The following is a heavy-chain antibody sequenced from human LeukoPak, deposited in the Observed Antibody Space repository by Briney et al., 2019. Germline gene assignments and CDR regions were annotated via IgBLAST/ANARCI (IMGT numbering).Heavy chain of an antibody. CDR1: GGSFSDYF. V-gene: IGHV4-34*01. CDR3: ARGPYYDILTGYKAFDY. D-gene: IGHD3-9*01. J-gene: IGHJ4*02. Sequence: SETLSLTCDFSGGSFSDYFWSWIRQPPGKGLEWIGEINQSGSTNYISSLMGRVTISIDTSKNQFSLRLTSVTAADTAMYYCARGPYYDILTGYKAFDYWGQGTLVTVSS. CDR2: INQSGST.